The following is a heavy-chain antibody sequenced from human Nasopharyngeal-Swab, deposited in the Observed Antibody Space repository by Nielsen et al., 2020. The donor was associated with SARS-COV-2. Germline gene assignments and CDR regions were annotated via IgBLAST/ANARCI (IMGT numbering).Heavy chain of an antibody. V-gene: IGHV3-21*04. CDR3: TTDYCFDY. J-gene: IGHJ4*02. CDR1: GFTFSSYS. CDR2: ISSSSSYI. Sequence: GESLKISCAASGFTFSSYSMNWVRQAPGKGLEWVSSISSSSSYIYYADSVKGRFTISRDNAKNSLYLQMNSLRAEDTALYYCTTDYCFDYWGQGTLVTVSS.